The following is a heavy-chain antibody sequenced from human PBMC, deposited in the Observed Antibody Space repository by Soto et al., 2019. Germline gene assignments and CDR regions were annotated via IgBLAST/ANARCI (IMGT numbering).Heavy chain of an antibody. CDR2: ISGSGGST. CDR1: GFTFSSYA. V-gene: IGHV3-23*01. CDR3: AKVITMVRGVISDAFDI. Sequence: RLSCAASGFTFSSYAMSWVRQAPGKGLEWVSAISGSGGSTYYADSVKGRFTISRDNSKNTLYLQMNSLRAEDTAVYYCAKVITMVRGVISDAFDIWGQGTMVTVSS. J-gene: IGHJ3*02. D-gene: IGHD3-10*01.